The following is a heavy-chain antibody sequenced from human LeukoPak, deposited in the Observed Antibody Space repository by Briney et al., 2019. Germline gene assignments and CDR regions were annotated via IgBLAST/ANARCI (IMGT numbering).Heavy chain of an antibody. V-gene: IGHV4-59*01. D-gene: IGHD2-2*01. CDR3: AGGNQLLNWLDP. CDR2: MHYSGST. CDR1: GGSISSYY. Sequence: SETLSLTCTVSGGSISSYYWSWIRQPPGKGLEWIGYMHYSGSTNYNPSLKSRVTMSIDTSKNQFSLKLNSVIAADTAVYYCAGGNQLLNWLDPWGQGTLVTVSS. J-gene: IGHJ5*02.